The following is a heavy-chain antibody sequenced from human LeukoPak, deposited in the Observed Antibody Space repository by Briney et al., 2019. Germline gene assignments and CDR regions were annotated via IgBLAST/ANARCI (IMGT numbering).Heavy chain of an antibody. CDR1: GFTFSSYW. J-gene: IGHJ6*02. V-gene: IGHV3-7*01. Sequence: GGSLRLSCAVSGFTFSSYWMTWVRQAPGKGLEWVANIKQDGSEKYYVDSVKGRFTISRDNAKNSLYLQMNSLRAEDTAVYYCASNKVTTEGMDVWGQGTTVAVSS. CDR2: IKQDGSEK. D-gene: IGHD4-17*01. CDR3: ASNKVTTEGMDV.